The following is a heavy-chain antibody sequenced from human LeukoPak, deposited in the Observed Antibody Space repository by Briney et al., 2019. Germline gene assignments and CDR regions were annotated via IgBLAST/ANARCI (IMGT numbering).Heavy chain of an antibody. J-gene: IGHJ4*02. CDR2: IRYDGSNK. CDR3: AKDYYYGSGSSD. D-gene: IGHD3-10*01. Sequence: GGSLRLSCAASGFTFSSYGMHWVRQAPGKGLEWVAFIRYDGSNKYYADSVKGRFTTSRDNSKNTLYLQMNSLRAEDTAVYYCAKDYYYGSGSSDWGQGTLVTVSS. CDR1: GFTFSSYG. V-gene: IGHV3-30*02.